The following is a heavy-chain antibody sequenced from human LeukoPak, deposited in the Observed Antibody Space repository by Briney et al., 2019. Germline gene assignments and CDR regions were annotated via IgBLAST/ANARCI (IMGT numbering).Heavy chain of an antibody. CDR3: ARDCDTYGYGGYFDY. J-gene: IGHJ4*02. CDR1: GRSISSYY. V-gene: IGHV4-59*01. D-gene: IGHD5-18*01. Sequence: PSETLSLTCTVSGRSISSYYWSWIRQPPGKGLEWIGYIYYSGSTNYNPSLKSRVTISVDTSKNQFSLKLSSVTAADTAVYYCARDCDTYGYGGYFDYWGQGTLVTVSS. CDR2: IYYSGST.